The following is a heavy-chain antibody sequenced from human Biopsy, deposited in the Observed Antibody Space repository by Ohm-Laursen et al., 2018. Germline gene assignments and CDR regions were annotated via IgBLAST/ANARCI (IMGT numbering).Heavy chain of an antibody. J-gene: IGHJ3*02. CDR3: AREAIGVATAFDI. CDR1: GESFSGYY. CDR2: INHSGST. Sequence: SDTLSLTCAVYGESFSGYYWTWIRQPPGQGLEWIGEINHSGSTDYNPSLKSRVTISLDTSKNQFSLKLSSVTAADTAIYYCAREAIGVATAFDIWGQGTMVTVSS. D-gene: IGHD5-12*01. V-gene: IGHV4-34*01.